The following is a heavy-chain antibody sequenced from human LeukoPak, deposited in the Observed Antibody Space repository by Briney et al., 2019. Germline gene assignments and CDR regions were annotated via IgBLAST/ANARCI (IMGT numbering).Heavy chain of an antibody. D-gene: IGHD1-1*01. CDR3: ARDVPGSIGTTARFDP. V-gene: IGHV1-18*01. Sequence: ASVKVSCTSSGYTSRTYGISWMRQAPGQGLEWMGWISFHNGNINYAQKFHGRLTMTTDTSTSTAYMELRSLRSDDTGVYYCARDVPGSIGTTARFDPWGQGTLVTVSS. CDR1: GYTSRTYG. J-gene: IGHJ5*02. CDR2: ISFHNGNI.